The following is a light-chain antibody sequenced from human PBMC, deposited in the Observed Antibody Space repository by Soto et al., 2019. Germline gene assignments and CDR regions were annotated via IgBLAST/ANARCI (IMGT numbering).Light chain of an antibody. CDR2: AAS. CDR3: QKYDAAPFT. CDR1: QSIAFY. V-gene: IGKV1-27*01. J-gene: IGKJ3*01. Sequence: QMTQSPSSLSASVGDTVISTCRASQSIAFYLAWFQQRPGKAPNLLISAASNLQSAVPSRFSGSGSATHFTLTITSLQPEDFATYYCQKYDAAPFTFGPGTRVDVK.